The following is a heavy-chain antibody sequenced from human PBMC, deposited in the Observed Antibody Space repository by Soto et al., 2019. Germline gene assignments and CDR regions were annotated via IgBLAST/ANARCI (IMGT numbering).Heavy chain of an antibody. CDR3: ARRGRTLPHYSYYMDV. CDR1: GFTFSNYV. J-gene: IGHJ6*03. Sequence: EVQLLEYGGGLVQPGGSLRLSCAASGFTFSNYVMSWFRQAPGKGLEWVSSISNSGSNRYYAESVKGRVTISRDNSNNTLYLQMNSLRAEDTALYYCARRGRTLPHYSYYMDVWGKGTTVTVSS. V-gene: IGHV3-23*01. CDR2: ISNSGSNR.